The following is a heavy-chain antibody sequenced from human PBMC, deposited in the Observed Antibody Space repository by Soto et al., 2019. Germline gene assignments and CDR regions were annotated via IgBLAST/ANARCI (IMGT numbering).Heavy chain of an antibody. CDR1: GFTFSGSA. CDR3: LYDFWSGYENLGY. V-gene: IGHV3-73*01. CDR2: IRSKANSYAT. Sequence: PGGSLRLSCVASGFTFSGSAMHWVRQASGKGLEWVGRIRSKANSYATAYAASVKGRFTISRDDSKNTAYLQMNSLKTEDTAVYYCLYDFWSGYENLGYWGQGTLVTVSS. D-gene: IGHD3-3*01. J-gene: IGHJ4*02.